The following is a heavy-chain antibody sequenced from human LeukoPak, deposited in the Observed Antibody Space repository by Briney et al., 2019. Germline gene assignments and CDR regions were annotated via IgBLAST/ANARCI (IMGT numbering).Heavy chain of an antibody. CDR3: ATPLDYDSSGYYEN. D-gene: IGHD3-22*01. CDR2: IYYSGST. CDR1: GGSISSSSYY. Sequence: PSETLSLTCTVSGGSISSSSYYWGWIRQPPGKGLEWIGSIYYSGSTYYNPSLKSRVTISVDTSKNQFSLKLSSVTAADTAVYYCATPLDYDSSGYYENWGQGTLVTVSS. V-gene: IGHV4-39*01. J-gene: IGHJ4*02.